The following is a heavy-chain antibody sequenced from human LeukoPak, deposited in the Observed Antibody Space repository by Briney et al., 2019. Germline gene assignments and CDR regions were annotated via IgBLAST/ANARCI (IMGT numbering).Heavy chain of an antibody. CDR3: TRDPTPGTFDI. V-gene: IGHV3-74*01. CDR2: INSEGGA. Sequence: GGSLRLSCAASGFTFGSYWMHWVRHVPGKGLVWVSRINSEGGATYADSVKGRFTISRDNAKNTLYLQMNSLRAEDTAVYYCTRDPTPGTFDIWGQGTMVTVSS. J-gene: IGHJ3*02. CDR1: GFTFGSYW.